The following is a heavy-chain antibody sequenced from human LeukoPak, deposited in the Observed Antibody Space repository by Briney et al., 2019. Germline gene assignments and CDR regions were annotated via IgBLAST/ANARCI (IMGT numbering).Heavy chain of an antibody. CDR2: IIPIFGTA. Sequence: SVKVSCKASGGTFSSYTISWVRQAPGQGLEWMGRIIPIFGTANYAQKFQGRVTITTDESTSTAYMELSSLRSEDTAVYYCARDRNYYDSSFDYWGQGTLVTVSS. V-gene: IGHV1-69*05. CDR3: ARDRNYYDSSFDY. D-gene: IGHD3-22*01. J-gene: IGHJ4*02. CDR1: GGTFSSYT.